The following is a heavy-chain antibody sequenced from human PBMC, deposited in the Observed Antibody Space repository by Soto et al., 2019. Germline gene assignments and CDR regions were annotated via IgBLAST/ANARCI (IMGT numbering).Heavy chain of an antibody. Sequence: VSVKVSCKASGYTFNSYCICWVRQAPGQGLEWMGWISAYNGNTNYAQKLQGRVTMTTDTSTSTAYMELRSLRSDDTAVYYCAGVLGDFWSGFNWFDPWGQGTLVTVSS. J-gene: IGHJ5*02. CDR1: GYTFNSYC. CDR2: ISAYNGNT. CDR3: AGVLGDFWSGFNWFDP. D-gene: IGHD3-3*01. V-gene: IGHV1-18*01.